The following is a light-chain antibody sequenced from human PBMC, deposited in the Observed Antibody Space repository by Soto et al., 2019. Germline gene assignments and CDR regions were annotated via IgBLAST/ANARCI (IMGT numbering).Light chain of an antibody. CDR2: EVS. Sequence: QSALTQPPSASGSPGQSVTISCTGTSSDVGGYNYVSWYQQHPGKAPKLMIYEVSKRPSGVPDRFSGSKSGNTASLTVSGLQAEDYADYYCSSYAGSNNLVFGGGTKVTVL. CDR3: SSYAGSNNLV. J-gene: IGLJ2*01. CDR1: SSDVGGYNY. V-gene: IGLV2-8*01.